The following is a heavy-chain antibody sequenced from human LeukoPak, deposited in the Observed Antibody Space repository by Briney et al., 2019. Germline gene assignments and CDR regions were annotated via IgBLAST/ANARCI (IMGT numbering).Heavy chain of an antibody. V-gene: IGHV4-39*01. J-gene: IGHJ4*02. D-gene: IGHD6-13*01. Sequence: SETLSLTCTVAGGSISSSSYYWGWLRQPPGKGLEWIGSIYYSCPTYYNPPLKSRVTISVDTSKNQYSLKLSSVTAADTAVYYCARRVIAAAGRFDYWGQGTLVTVST. CDR2: IYYSCPT. CDR3: ARRVIAAAGRFDY. CDR1: GGSISSSSYY.